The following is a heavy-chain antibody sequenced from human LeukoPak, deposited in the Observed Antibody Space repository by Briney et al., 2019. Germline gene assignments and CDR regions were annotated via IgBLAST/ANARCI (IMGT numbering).Heavy chain of an antibody. CDR2: ISFDGSNK. D-gene: IGHD2-2*01. CDR3: AREGRNYQLPGRWFDP. J-gene: IGHJ5*02. V-gene: IGHV3-30-3*01. CDR1: GFTFSSYA. Sequence: GKSLRLSCAASGFTFSSYAMNWVRQAPGKGLEWVAVISFDGSNKYYADSVKGRFTISRDNSKNTLYPQMNSLRAEDTAVYYCAREGRNYQLPGRWFDPWGQGTLVTVSS.